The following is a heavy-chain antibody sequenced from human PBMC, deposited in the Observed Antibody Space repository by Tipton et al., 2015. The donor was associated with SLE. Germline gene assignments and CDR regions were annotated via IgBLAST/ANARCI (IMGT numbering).Heavy chain of an antibody. CDR2: IYYSGST. Sequence: LRLSCAVSGYSISSGYYWGWIRQPPGKGLEWIGSIYYSGSTYYNPSLKSRVTISVDTSKNQFSLKLSSVTAADTAVYYCARHPQGAQVGATYFDYWGQGTLVTVSS. D-gene: IGHD1-26*01. CDR3: ARHPQGAQVGATYFDY. V-gene: IGHV4-38-2*01. J-gene: IGHJ4*02. CDR1: GYSISSGYY.